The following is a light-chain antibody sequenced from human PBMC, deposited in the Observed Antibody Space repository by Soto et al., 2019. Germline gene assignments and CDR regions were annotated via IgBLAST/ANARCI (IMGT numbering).Light chain of an antibody. V-gene: IGKV1-13*02. J-gene: IGKJ5*01. CDR3: RQFGTYPLT. CDR2: DVS. CDR1: QGIGSSA. Sequence: AIQLTQSPSSLSASVGDRVTITCRASQGIGSSAFARYQQKPGKPPNLLIYDVSNLQRGVTTRFSGSGSGTDFTRTIRSRQTEDFATYYCRQFGTYPLTFGQGTRLDIK.